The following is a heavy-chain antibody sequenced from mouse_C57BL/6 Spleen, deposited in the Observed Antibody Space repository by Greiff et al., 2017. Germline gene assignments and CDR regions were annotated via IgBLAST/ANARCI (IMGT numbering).Heavy chain of an antibody. CDR3: AREEEGGYFDV. J-gene: IGHJ1*03. Sequence: EVQLVESGGGLVQSGRSLRLSCATSGFTFSDFYMEWVRQAPGKGLEWIAASRNKANDYTTEYSASVKGRFIVSRDTSQSILYLQMNALRAEDTAIYYCAREEEGGYFDVWGTGTTVTVSS. CDR1: GFTFSDFY. CDR2: SRNKANDYTT. V-gene: IGHV7-1*01.